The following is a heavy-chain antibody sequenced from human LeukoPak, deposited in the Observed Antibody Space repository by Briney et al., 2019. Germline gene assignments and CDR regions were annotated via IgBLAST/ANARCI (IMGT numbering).Heavy chain of an antibody. Sequence: PGGSLRLSCAVSGFTFSSYAMSWVRQAPGKGLEWVSAISGSGGSTYYADSVKGRFTISRDNSKKTLYLQMNSLRAEDTAVYYCVVTAISYYYYYMDVWGKGTTVTVSS. V-gene: IGHV3-23*01. D-gene: IGHD2-21*02. CDR2: ISGSGGST. J-gene: IGHJ6*03. CDR1: GFTFSSYA. CDR3: VVTAISYYYYYMDV.